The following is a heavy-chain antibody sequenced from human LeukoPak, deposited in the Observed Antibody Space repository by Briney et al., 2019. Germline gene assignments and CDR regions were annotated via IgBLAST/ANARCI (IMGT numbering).Heavy chain of an antibody. V-gene: IGHV3-33*01. CDR3: ARGRASVTSSWDPSFDY. CDR1: GFTFSTYG. D-gene: IGHD6-13*01. Sequence: GGSLRLSCAASGFTFSTYGMHWVRQAPGKGLEWVSLIWYDGSNKYYADSVKGRFTISRDNSKNTLYLQMNSLRAEDTAVYYCARGRASVTSSWDPSFDYWGQGALVTVSS. J-gene: IGHJ4*02. CDR2: IWYDGSNK.